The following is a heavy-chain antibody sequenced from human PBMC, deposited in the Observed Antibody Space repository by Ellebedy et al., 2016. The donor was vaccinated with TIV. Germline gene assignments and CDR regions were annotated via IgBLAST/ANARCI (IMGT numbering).Heavy chain of an antibody. Sequence: AASVKVSCKASGYTFTSYYMHWVRQAPGQVLEWMGIINPNGGSTSYAQKLQGRVTMTSDTSTSTVYMELSRLRSEDTAVYYCARDRGGLGATNGFDYWGQGTLVTFSS. V-gene: IGHV1-46*04. CDR3: ARDRGGLGATNGFDY. CDR2: INPNGGST. J-gene: IGHJ4*02. CDR1: GYTFTSYY. D-gene: IGHD1-26*01.